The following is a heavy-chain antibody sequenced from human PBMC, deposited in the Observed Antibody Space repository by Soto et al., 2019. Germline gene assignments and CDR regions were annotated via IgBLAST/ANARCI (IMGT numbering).Heavy chain of an antibody. J-gene: IGHJ5*02. V-gene: IGHV1-8*01. Sequence: QVQLVQSGAEVKKPGASVKVSCKASGYTFTSYDINWVRQATGQGLEWMGWMNPNSGNTGYAQKFQGRVSMTRNTSISTAYMELSSLRSEDTAVYYCARGPHRAAAGRYSWFDPWGQGTLVTVSS. CDR3: ARGPHRAAAGRYSWFDP. D-gene: IGHD6-13*01. CDR2: MNPNSGNT. CDR1: GYTFTSYD.